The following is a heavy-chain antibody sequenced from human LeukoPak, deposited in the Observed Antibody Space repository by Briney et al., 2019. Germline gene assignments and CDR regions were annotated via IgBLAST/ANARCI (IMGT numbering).Heavy chain of an antibody. D-gene: IGHD2-2*01. V-gene: IGHV3-23*01. CDR3: TSGYAGNSDYYYYMDV. J-gene: IGHJ6*03. CDR2: ISGSGGST. CDR1: GFTFSSYA. Sequence: PGGSLRLSCAASGFTFSSYAMSWVRQAPGKGLEWVSAISGSGGSTYYADSVKGRFTISRDDSETTTFLQMNSLKIEDTALYYCTSGYAGNSDYYYYMDVWGKGTTVAVSS.